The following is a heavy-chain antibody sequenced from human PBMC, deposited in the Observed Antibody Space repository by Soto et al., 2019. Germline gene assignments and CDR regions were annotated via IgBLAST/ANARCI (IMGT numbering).Heavy chain of an antibody. Sequence: PGESLKISCKGSGYSFTSYWIGWVRQMPGKGLEWMGIIYPGDSDTRYSPSFQGQVTISADKSISTAYLQWSSLKASDTAMYYCARTLRQGRGSYSRVRVSGMEVWGQGTTVTVSS. CDR3: ARTLRQGRGSYSRVRVSGMEV. CDR2: IYPGDSDT. D-gene: IGHD1-26*01. CDR1: GYSFTSYW. J-gene: IGHJ6*02. V-gene: IGHV5-51*01.